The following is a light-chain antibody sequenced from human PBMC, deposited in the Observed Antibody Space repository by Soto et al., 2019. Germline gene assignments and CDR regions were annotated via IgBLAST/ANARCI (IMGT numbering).Light chain of an antibody. CDR2: DVN. CDR3: NSYTTSSTYA. J-gene: IGLJ1*01. V-gene: IGLV2-14*01. CDR1: SSDVGSYNR. Sequence: QSVLTQPASVSGSPGQSITISCTGTSSDVGSYNRVSWYQQPPGTAPKLIIYDVNNRPSGVSNRFSGSKSDNTASLTISGLQTEDEADYYCNSYTTSSTYAFGTGTKLTVL.